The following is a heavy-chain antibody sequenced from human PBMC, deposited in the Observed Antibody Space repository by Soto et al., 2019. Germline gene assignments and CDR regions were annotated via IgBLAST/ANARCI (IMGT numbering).Heavy chain of an antibody. CDR1: GFTFSSYG. Sequence: ESGGGVVQPGRSLRLSCAASGFTFSSYGMHWVRQAPGKGLEWVAVIWYDGSNKYYADSVKGRFTISRDNSKNTLYLQMNSLRAEDTAVYYCARVSVTAYGMDVWGQGTTVTVSS. CDR2: IWYDGSNK. J-gene: IGHJ6*02. CDR3: ARVSVTAYGMDV. D-gene: IGHD5-18*01. V-gene: IGHV3-33*01.